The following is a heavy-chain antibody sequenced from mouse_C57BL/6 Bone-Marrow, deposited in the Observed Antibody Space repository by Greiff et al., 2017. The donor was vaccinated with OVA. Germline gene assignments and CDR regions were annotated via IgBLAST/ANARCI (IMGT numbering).Heavy chain of an antibody. CDR1: GYTFTDYY. D-gene: IGHD2-4*01. Sequence: VQLQQSGPELVKPGASVKMSCKASGYTFTDYYMHWVKQSHGKSLEWIGYINPNNGGTSYNQKFKGKATLTVNKSSSTAYMELRSLTSEDSAVYYCARGGIYYDYDRNYYAMDYWGQGTSVTVSS. V-gene: IGHV1-22*01. CDR2: INPNNGGT. CDR3: ARGGIYYDYDRNYYAMDY. J-gene: IGHJ4*01.